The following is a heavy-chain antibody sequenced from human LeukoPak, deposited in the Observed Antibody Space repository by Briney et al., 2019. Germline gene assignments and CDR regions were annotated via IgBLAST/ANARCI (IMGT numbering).Heavy chain of an antibody. D-gene: IGHD1-26*01. CDR2: IYSGGST. CDR1: GSTVSSNY. V-gene: IGHV3-66*01. Sequence: GGSLRLSCAASGSTVSSNYMSWVRQAPGKGLEWVSVIYSGGSTYYADSVKGRFTISRDNSKNTMYLQMNNLREEDTAVYYCTRDPILGAPDYFDYWGQGTLVTVSS. CDR3: TRDPILGAPDYFDY. J-gene: IGHJ4*02.